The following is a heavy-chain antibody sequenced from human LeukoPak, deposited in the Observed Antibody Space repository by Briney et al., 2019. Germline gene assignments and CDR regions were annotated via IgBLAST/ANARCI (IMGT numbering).Heavy chain of an antibody. V-gene: IGHV1-24*01. CDR3: ATAGKYSSSWGYYFDY. CDR2: FDPEDGET. Sequence: ASVKVSCKVSGYTLTELSMHCVRQAPGKGLEWMGGFDPEDGETIYAQKFQGRVTMTEDTSTDTAYMELSSLRSEDTAVYYCATAGKYSSSWGYYFDYWGQGTLVTVSS. CDR1: GYTLTELS. D-gene: IGHD6-13*01. J-gene: IGHJ4*02.